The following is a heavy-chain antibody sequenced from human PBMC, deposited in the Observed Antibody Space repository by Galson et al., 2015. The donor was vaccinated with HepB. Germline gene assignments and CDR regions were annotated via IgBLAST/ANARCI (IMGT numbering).Heavy chain of an antibody. Sequence: SLRLSCAASGFTFSRHGMHWVRQTPGKGLEWLALTWYDGSQKHYADFVRGRFTISRDNSKDILYLQMNSLRAEDTAVYYCAREDPNIAVAVLDSWGQGTLVTVSS. CDR1: GFTFSRHG. V-gene: IGHV3-33*01. D-gene: IGHD6-19*01. CDR3: AREDPNIAVAVLDS. CDR2: TWYDGSQK. J-gene: IGHJ4*02.